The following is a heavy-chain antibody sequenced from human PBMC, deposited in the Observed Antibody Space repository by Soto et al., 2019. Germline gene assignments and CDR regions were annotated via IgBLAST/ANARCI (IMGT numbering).Heavy chain of an antibody. CDR3: TRRGVYSSSLFP. Sequence: SETLSLTCTVSGASVTSGNYYWSWIRQPPGKGLEWIGYIYYNGATKYNPSLKSRLTISLDTSKNQFSLKLTSVTAADTAVYYCTRRGVYSSSLFPWGQGTLVTVS. CDR1: GASVTSGNYY. D-gene: IGHD6-13*01. J-gene: IGHJ5*02. V-gene: IGHV4-61*01. CDR2: IYYNGAT.